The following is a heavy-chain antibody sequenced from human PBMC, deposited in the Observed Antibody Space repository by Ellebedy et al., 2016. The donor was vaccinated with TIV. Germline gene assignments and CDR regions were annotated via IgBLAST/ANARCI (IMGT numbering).Heavy chain of an antibody. CDR2: IKPDGSEK. Sequence: GGSLRLXXAASGFTFSSHWMHWVRQAPGQGLEWVANIKPDGSEKYYVDPVKGRFTISRDNAKNSLYLQMNSLRAEDTAVYYCARAVGGSGAYWGQGTLVTVSS. V-gene: IGHV3-7*01. D-gene: IGHD3-3*01. CDR1: GFTFSSHW. J-gene: IGHJ4*02. CDR3: ARAVGGSGAY.